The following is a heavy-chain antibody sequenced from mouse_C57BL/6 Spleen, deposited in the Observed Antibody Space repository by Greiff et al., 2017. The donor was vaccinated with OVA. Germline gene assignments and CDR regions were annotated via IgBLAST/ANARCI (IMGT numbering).Heavy chain of an antibody. Sequence: QVQLQQPGAELVRPGSSVKLSCKASGYTFTSYWMHWVKQRPIQGLEWIGNIDPSDSETHYNQKFKDKATLTVDKSSSTAYMQLSSLTSEDSAVYYCARSLYYGSSPDYFDYWGQGTTLTVSS. CDR2: IDPSDSET. V-gene: IGHV1-52*01. CDR1: GYTFTSYW. CDR3: ARSLYYGSSPDYFDY. J-gene: IGHJ2*01. D-gene: IGHD1-1*01.